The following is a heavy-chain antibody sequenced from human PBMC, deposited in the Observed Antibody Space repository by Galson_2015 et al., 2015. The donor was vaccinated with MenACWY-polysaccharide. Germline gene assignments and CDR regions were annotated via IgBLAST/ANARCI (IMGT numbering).Heavy chain of an antibody. CDR2: IYPSDSAT. CDR3: ARRGIASRHNWFDP. V-gene: IGHV5-51*01. D-gene: IGHD6-6*01. Sequence: QSGAEVKKPGESLKISCKASGYSFTSYWIGWVRQMPGKGPEWVGIIYPSDSATRYSPSFQGQVTISADKSISTAYLQWSSLKASDTAMYYCARRGIASRHNWFDPWGQGTLVTVSS. CDR1: GYSFTSYW. J-gene: IGHJ5*02.